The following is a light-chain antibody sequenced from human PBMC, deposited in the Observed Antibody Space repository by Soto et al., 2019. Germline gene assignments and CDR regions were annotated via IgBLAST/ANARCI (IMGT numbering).Light chain of an antibody. Sequence: QSVLTQPASVSGSPGQSITISCTGTSSDVGSYNLVSWYQQHPGKAPKLMIYEGSKRPSGVSNRFSGSKSGNTASLTISGLQAEDEAEYYCCSYAGSSTPYVFGTGTKVTVL. V-gene: IGLV2-23*01. CDR1: SSDVGSYNL. CDR3: CSYAGSSTPYV. J-gene: IGLJ1*01. CDR2: EGS.